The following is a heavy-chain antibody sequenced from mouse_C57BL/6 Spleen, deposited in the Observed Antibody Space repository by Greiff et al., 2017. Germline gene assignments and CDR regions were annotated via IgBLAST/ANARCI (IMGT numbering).Heavy chain of an antibody. CDR1: GYTFTSYW. J-gene: IGHJ2*01. D-gene: IGHD4-1*01. Sequence: VQLQQPGAELVRPGTSVKLSCKASGYTFTSYWMHWVKQRPGQGLEWIGVIDPSDSYTNYNQKFKGKATLTVDTSSSTAYMQLSSLTSEDSAVYYCARCWDFYYLDYWGQGTTLTVSS. V-gene: IGHV1-59*01. CDR2: IDPSDSYT. CDR3: ARCWDFYYLDY.